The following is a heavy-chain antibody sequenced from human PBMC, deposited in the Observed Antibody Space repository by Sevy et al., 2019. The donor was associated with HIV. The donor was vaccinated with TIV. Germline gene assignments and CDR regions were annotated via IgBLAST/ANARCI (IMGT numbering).Heavy chain of an antibody. J-gene: IGHJ4*02. D-gene: IGHD4-4*01. CDR1: GFTFSSHG. Sequence: GGSLRLSCAASGFTFSSHGMHWVRQAPGKGLEWVAVIWYDGSNKYYADSMKGRFTISRDNSKSTLFLQINSLRAEDTAVYFCARDKDYSNYLPDYWGQGTLVTVSS. V-gene: IGHV3-33*01. CDR3: ARDKDYSNYLPDY. CDR2: IWYDGSNK.